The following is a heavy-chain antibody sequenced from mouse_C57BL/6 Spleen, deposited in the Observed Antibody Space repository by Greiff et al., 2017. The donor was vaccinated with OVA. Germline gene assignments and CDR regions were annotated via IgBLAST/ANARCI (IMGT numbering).Heavy chain of an antibody. Sequence: QVQLQQPGAELVKPGASVKVSCKASGYTFTSYWMHWVKQRPGQGLEWIGRIHPSDSDTNYNQKFKGKATLTVDKSSSTAYMQLSSLTSEDSAVYYCASQYYGSSYGWYFDVWGTGTTVTVSS. J-gene: IGHJ1*03. CDR1: GYTFTSYW. CDR2: IHPSDSDT. CDR3: ASQYYGSSYGWYFDV. V-gene: IGHV1-74*01. D-gene: IGHD1-1*01.